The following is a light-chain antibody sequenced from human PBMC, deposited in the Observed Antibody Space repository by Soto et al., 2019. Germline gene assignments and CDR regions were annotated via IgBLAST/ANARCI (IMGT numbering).Light chain of an antibody. CDR1: SSEVGGYNY. J-gene: IGLJ1*01. CDR3: ASYTSRGTRV. V-gene: IGLV2-14*01. CDR2: EVT. Sequence: QSVLTQPASVSGSPGQSITISCTGTSSEVGGYNYVSWYQQRPGKAPKFMIYEVTNRPSGVSNRFSGSKSGNTASLTISRLQAEDEADYYCASYTSRGTRVFGTGTKLTVL.